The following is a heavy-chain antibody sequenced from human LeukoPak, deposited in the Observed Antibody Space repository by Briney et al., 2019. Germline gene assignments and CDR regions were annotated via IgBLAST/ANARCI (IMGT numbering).Heavy chain of an antibody. J-gene: IGHJ2*01. Sequence: SETLSLTCTVSGGSMSSYYWNWIRQPPGKGLEWIGYIYYSGSTNYNPSLKSRVTISVDTSKNQFSLKLSSVTAADTAVYYCARRREYGDYWYFDLWGRGTLVTVSS. CDR3: ARRREYGDYWYFDL. V-gene: IGHV4-59*08. CDR2: IYYSGST. CDR1: GGSMSSYY. D-gene: IGHD4-17*01.